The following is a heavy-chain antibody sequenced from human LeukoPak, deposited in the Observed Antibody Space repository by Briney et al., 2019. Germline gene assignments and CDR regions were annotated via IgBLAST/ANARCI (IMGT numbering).Heavy chain of an antibody. V-gene: IGHV4-39*07. CDR3: ALGPHYYGSGSYKH. CDR2: IYYSGST. Sequence: SETLSLTCTVSGGSISSSSYYWGWIRQPPGKGLEWIGSIYYSGSTYYNPSLKSRVTISVDTSKNQFSLKLSSVTAADTAVYYCALGPHYYGSGSYKHWGQGTLVTVSS. D-gene: IGHD3-10*01. CDR1: GGSISSSSYY. J-gene: IGHJ1*01.